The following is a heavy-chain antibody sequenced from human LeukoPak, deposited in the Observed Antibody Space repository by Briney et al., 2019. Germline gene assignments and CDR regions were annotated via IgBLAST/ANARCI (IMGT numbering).Heavy chain of an antibody. CDR1: GFILNDYW. CDR2: VRGDGTKT. V-gene: IGHV3-74*01. CDR3: ARYGTEMTPNDF. Sequence: GGSLRLSCDTSGFILNDYWIHWVRQAPGKGLFWVAGVRGDGTKTVYADSVKGRFTVSRDNAKDALFLQMNSLRAEDTAVYYCARYGTEMTPNDFWGQGTLVTVSS. D-gene: IGHD1-14*01. J-gene: IGHJ4*02.